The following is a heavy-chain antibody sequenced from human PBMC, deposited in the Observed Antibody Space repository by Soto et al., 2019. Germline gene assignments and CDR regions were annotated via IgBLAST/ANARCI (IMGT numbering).Heavy chain of an antibody. J-gene: IGHJ5*02. CDR3: ARGIATGQLDP. CDR2: INPDNGNT. Sequence: AASVKVPCKAPGYTFTRYTMNWVRQAPGQRLEWMGWINPDNGNTKSSQKFQDRVIITRDTSASTAYMDLSSLRSEDTAVYYCARGIATGQLDPWGQGTLVTVSS. D-gene: IGHD2-15*01. CDR1: GYTFTRYT. V-gene: IGHV1-3*01.